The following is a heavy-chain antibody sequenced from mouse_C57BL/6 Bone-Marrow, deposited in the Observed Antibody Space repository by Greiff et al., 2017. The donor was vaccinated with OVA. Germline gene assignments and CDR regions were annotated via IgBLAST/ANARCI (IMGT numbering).Heavy chain of an antibody. CDR2: SYCDDDK. J-gene: IGHJ1*03. CDR1: GFSLSTSGMG. CDR3: ARRATVVDDGYFDV. V-gene: IGHV8-12*01. D-gene: IGHD1-1*01. Sequence: QVTLKESGPGILQPSQSLSLTCSFSGFSLSTSGMGVSWLRQPAGKGMEWLVRSYCDDDKCYNPFLKSRLTISKDTSRNQVFLKITRVGTDDTATDYCARRATVVDDGYFDVWGTGTTVTVSS.